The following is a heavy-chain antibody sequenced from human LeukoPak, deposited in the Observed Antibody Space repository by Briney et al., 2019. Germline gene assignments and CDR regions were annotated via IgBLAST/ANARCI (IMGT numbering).Heavy chain of an antibody. CDR3: ARAPTYYYDSSGEGYFDY. V-gene: IGHV1-69*06. D-gene: IGHD3-22*01. Sequence: GASVKVSCKASGGTFSSYAISWVRQAPGQGLEWMGRIIPIFGTANYAQKFQGRVTITADKSTSTAYMELSSLRPEDTAVYYCARAPTYYYDSSGEGYFDYWGQGTLVTVSS. CDR1: GGTFSSYA. J-gene: IGHJ4*02. CDR2: IIPIFGTA.